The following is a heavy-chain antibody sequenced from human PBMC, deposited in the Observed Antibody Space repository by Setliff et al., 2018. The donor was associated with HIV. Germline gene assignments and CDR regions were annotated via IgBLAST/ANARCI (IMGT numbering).Heavy chain of an antibody. V-gene: IGHV3-48*01. CDR3: ARDGGMGVYHMDV. D-gene: IGHD2-8*02. CDR1: VFAFKIHN. J-gene: IGHJ6*03. CDR2: ISYTSRTI. Sequence: SLRLSCAASVFAFKIHNMNWVRQAPGKGLEWLSYISYTSRTIYYTDSVKGRFTISRDNDKNSLYLQMDSLRAEDTAVYYCARDGGMGVYHMDVWGKGTTVTVSS.